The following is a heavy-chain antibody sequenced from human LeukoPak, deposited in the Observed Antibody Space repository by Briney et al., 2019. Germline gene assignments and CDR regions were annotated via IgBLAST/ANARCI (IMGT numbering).Heavy chain of an antibody. D-gene: IGHD3-3*01. CDR3: ARGLREWDWSGYYYYYYMDV. CDR1: GGSFSGYY. J-gene: IGHJ6*03. Sequence: SETLSLTCAVYGGSFSGYYWSWIRQPPGKGLEWIGEINHSGSTNHNPSLKSRVTISVDTSKNQFSLKPSSVTAADTAVYYCARGLREWDWSGYYYYYYMDVWGKGTTVTVSS. CDR2: INHSGST. V-gene: IGHV4-34*01.